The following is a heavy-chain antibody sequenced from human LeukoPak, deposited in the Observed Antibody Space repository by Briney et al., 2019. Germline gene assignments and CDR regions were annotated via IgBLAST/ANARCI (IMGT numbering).Heavy chain of an antibody. V-gene: IGHV5-51*01. D-gene: IGHD2-2*02. CDR1: GYTSTDYW. CDR2: IYPGDSDT. J-gene: IGHJ6*02. CDR3: ARGDHCSTSSCFTGADYGMDV. Sequence: GESLKISCKGSGYTSTDYWIGWVRQMPGKGLEWMGIIYPGDSDTKYSPSFQGQVTISADKSITTAYLQWRSLKATDTAMYYCARGDHCSTSSCFTGADYGMDVWGRGTTVTVSS.